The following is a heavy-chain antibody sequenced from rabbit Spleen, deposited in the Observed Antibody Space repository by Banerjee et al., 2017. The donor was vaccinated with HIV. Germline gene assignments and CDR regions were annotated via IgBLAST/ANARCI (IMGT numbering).Heavy chain of an antibody. CDR3: ARDTGSSFSSYGMDL. CDR1: GFSFSSSYW. V-gene: IGHV1S45*01. J-gene: IGHJ6*01. Sequence: QEQLEESGGDLVKPEGSLTLTCTASGFSFSSSYWICWVRQAPGKRPEWIACVYGGSSGSTYCASWATGRFTCSKTSSTTVTLQMTSLTVADTATYFCARDTGSSFSSYGMDLWGPGILVTVS. CDR2: VYGGSSGST. D-gene: IGHD8-1*01.